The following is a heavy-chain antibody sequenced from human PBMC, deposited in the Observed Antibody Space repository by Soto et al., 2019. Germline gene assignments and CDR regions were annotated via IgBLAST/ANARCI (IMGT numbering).Heavy chain of an antibody. CDR1: GFLFTDYY. CDR3: ARDLRFSSTNYFDF. J-gene: IGHJ4*02. CDR2: IDGSSDYT. Sequence: QVQLVESGGGLVKPGGSLRLSCTASGFLFTDYYMSWIRQPPGKGLEWLAYIDGSSDYTNSADSVKGRFTISRDNAKNSVFLQMSNLRADDTAVYYCARDLRFSSTNYFDFWGRGTLVTVSS. V-gene: IGHV3-11*06. D-gene: IGHD2-8*01.